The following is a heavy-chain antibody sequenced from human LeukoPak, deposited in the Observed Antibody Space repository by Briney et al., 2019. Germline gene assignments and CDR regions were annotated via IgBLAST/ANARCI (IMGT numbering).Heavy chain of an antibody. J-gene: IGHJ4*02. V-gene: IGHV1-3*01. CDR2: INAGNGNT. Sequence: ASVKVSCKASGYTFTSYAMHWVRQAPGQRLEWMGWINAGNGNTKYSQKFQGRVTITRDTSASTAYMELSSLRPEDTAVYYCARALITMVRGVMIPPLGYWGQGTLVTVSS. CDR1: GYTFTSYA. D-gene: IGHD3-10*01. CDR3: ARALITMVRGVMIPPLGY.